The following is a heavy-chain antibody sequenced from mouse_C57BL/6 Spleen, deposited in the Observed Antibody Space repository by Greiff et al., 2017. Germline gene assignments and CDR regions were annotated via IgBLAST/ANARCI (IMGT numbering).Heavy chain of an antibody. CDR2: IWRGGST. CDR1: GFSLTSYG. V-gene: IGHV2-5*01. CDR3: AKNRYGSSYVFYARDD. J-gene: IGHJ4*01. D-gene: IGHD1-1*01. Sequence: QVQLQQSGPGLVQPSQSLSITCTVSGFSLTSYGVHWVRQSPGKGLEWLGVIWRGGSTDYNAAFMSRLSITKDNSKSKVFFKMNSLQADDTAIYYCAKNRYGSSYVFYARDDWGQGTSVTVSA.